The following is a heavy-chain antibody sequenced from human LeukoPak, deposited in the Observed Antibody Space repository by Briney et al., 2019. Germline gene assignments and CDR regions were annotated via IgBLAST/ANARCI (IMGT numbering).Heavy chain of an antibody. CDR3: ARDMDL. D-gene: IGHD2-2*03. CDR2: INHSGST. J-gene: IGHJ1*01. Sequence: SETLSLTCAVYGGSFSGYYWSWIRQPPGKGLEWSGEINHSGSTNYNPSLKRRVTISVDTSKNQFSLKLSSVTAADTAVYYCARDMDLWGQGTLVTVSS. CDR1: GGSFSGYY. V-gene: IGHV4-34*01.